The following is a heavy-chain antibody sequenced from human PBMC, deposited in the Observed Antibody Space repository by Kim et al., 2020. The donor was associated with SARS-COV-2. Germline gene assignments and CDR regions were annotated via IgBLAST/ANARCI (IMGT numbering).Heavy chain of an antibody. V-gene: IGHV1-46*01. CDR1: GYTFTSYY. CDR2: INPSGGST. J-gene: IGHJ6*02. Sequence: ASVKVSCKASGYTFTSYYMHWVRQAPGQGLEWMGIINPSGGSTSYAQKFQGRVTMTRVTSTSTVYMELSSLRSEDTAVYYCARDLVGCSGGSCYFRMDVWGQGTTVTVSS. CDR3: ARDLVGCSGGSCYFRMDV. D-gene: IGHD2-15*01.